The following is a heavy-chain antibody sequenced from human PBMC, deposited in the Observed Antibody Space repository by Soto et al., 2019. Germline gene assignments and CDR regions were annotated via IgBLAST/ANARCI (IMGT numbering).Heavy chain of an antibody. Sequence: ASVKVSCKASGYTFSSYYMHWVRQAPGQGLEWMGIINPSGGSTSYAQKFQGRVTMTRDTSTSTVYMELSSLRSEDTAVYYCARVYCSGGSCYSIDYWGQGTLVTVSS. D-gene: IGHD2-15*01. V-gene: IGHV1-46*03. CDR2: INPSGGST. J-gene: IGHJ4*02. CDR3: ARVYCSGGSCYSIDY. CDR1: GYTFSSYY.